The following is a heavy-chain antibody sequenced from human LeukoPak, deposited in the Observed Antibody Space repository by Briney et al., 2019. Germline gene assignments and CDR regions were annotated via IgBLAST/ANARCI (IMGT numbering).Heavy chain of an antibody. J-gene: IGHJ4*02. Sequence: PGGSLRLSCAASGFTFSSYWMHWVRQAPGKGLVWVSRINSDGSSTSYADSVKGRFTISRDNAKNTLYLQMNSVRAEDTAVNYCAREHRYSSSCPFDYWGQGTLVTVSS. V-gene: IGHV3-74*01. CDR2: INSDGSST. CDR1: GFTFSSYW. D-gene: IGHD6-13*01. CDR3: AREHRYSSSCPFDY.